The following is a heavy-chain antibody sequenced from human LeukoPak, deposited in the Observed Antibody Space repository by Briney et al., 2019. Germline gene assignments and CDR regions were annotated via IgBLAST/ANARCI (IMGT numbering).Heavy chain of an antibody. Sequence: GGSLRLSCVASGFTFTNYAMSWVRQAPGKGLEWVSAITGSDGSSYYADSVKGRFAISRDNSKNTLYLQVNSLRAEDTAVYYCAKWGDYDMTGYYVPDYWGQGTLVTVSS. CDR2: ITGSDGSS. D-gene: IGHD3-9*01. V-gene: IGHV3-23*01. CDR1: GFTFTNYA. CDR3: AKWGDYDMTGYYVPDY. J-gene: IGHJ4*02.